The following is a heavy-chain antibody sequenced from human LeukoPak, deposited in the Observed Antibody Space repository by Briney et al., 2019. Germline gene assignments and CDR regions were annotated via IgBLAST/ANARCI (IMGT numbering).Heavy chain of an antibody. CDR3: ARLRLYYDILTGYSHALYYFDY. Sequence: SQTLSLTCTVSGGSISSGGYYWSWIRQPPGKGLEWIGYIYYSGSTNYNPSLKSRVTISVDTSKNQFSLKLSSVTAADTAVYYCARLRLYYDILTGYSHALYYFDYWGQGTLVTVSS. D-gene: IGHD3-9*01. V-gene: IGHV4-61*08. CDR1: GGSISSGGYY. J-gene: IGHJ4*02. CDR2: IYYSGST.